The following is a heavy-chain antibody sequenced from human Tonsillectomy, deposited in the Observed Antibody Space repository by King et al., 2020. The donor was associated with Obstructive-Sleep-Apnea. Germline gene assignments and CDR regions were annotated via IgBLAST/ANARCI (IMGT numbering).Heavy chain of an antibody. CDR2: IYYSGST. V-gene: IGHV4-39*07. CDR3: ARDHGQDFWRGYYTHD. J-gene: IGHJ4*02. D-gene: IGHD3-3*01. CDR1: GGSISSSSDY. Sequence: QLQESGPGLVKPSETLSLTCTVSGGSISSSSDYWGWIRQPPGKGLEWIGTIYYSGSTYYNPSLKSRVTISVDTSKNQFSLKLSSVTAADTAVYYCARDHGQDFWRGYYTHDWGQGTLVTVSS.